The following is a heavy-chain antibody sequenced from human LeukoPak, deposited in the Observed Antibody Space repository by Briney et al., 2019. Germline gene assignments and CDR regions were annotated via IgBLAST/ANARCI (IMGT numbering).Heavy chain of an antibody. Sequence: GGSLRLSCAASGFTFSSYAMSWVRQAPGKGLEWVSSISSDSNYIYYADSVKGRFTISRDNAKNSLYLQMNSLRAEDTAVYYCARDVARISDYWGQGALVTVSS. J-gene: IGHJ4*02. CDR3: ARDVARISDY. D-gene: IGHD2-15*01. V-gene: IGHV3-21*01. CDR1: GFTFSSYA. CDR2: ISSDSNYI.